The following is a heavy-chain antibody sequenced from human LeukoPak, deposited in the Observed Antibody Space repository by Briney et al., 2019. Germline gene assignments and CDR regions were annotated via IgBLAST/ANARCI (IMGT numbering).Heavy chain of an antibody. D-gene: IGHD5-24*01. CDR3: ATDLNVITGWYFDL. V-gene: IGHV3-15*01. CDR1: GFTFHKAW. CDR2: VKDKIDGATT. J-gene: IGHJ2*01. Sequence: GGSLRPSCVASGFTFHKAWMSWVRQAPGKGLEWVGRVKDKIDGATTEYAAPVKGSFTISRDDSKKTVYLQMNSLKTEDTALYYCATDLNVITGWYFDLWGRGTLVTVSS.